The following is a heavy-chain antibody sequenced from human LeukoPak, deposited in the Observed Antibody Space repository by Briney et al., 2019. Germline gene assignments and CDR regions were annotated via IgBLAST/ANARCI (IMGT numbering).Heavy chain of an antibody. CDR2: IYSGGST. V-gene: IGHV3-66*02. D-gene: IGHD3-3*01. CDR3: ARDHFDFWSGYYPYYSDY. J-gene: IGHJ4*02. CDR1: GFTVSSNY. Sequence: GGSLRLSCAASGFTVSSNYMSWVRQAPGKGLEWVSVIYSGGSTYYADSAKGRFTISRDNSKNTLYLQMNSLRAEDTAVYYCARDHFDFWSGYYPYYSDYWGQGTLVTVSS.